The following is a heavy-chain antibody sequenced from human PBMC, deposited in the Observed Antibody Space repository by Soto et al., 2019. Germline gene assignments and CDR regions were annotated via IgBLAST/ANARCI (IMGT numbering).Heavy chain of an antibody. D-gene: IGHD2-8*01. CDR1: GDSISGANW. CDR3: VRNGVHYFDY. J-gene: IGHJ4*02. Sequence: PSETLSLTCVVSGDSISGANWWSWARQPPGEGLEWIGEFHHTGRTNYNPSLKSRVTISVDRSQNQFSLNLNSMTAADTAIYYCVRNGVHYFDYWGQGTPVTVPS. CDR2: FHHTGRT. V-gene: IGHV4-4*02.